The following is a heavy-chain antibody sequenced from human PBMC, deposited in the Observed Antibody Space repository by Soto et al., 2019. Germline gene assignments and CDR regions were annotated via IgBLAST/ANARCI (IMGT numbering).Heavy chain of an antibody. CDR3: AKEGYDSSGYPCY. J-gene: IGHJ4*02. CDR1: GFTFSSYG. V-gene: IGHV3-30*18. D-gene: IGHD3-22*01. Sequence: HPGGSLRLSCAASGFTFSSYGMHWVRQAPGKGLEWVAVISYDGSNKYYADSVKGRFTISRDNSKNTLYLQMNSLRAEDTAVYYCAKEGYDSSGYPCYWGQGTLVTVSS. CDR2: ISYDGSNK.